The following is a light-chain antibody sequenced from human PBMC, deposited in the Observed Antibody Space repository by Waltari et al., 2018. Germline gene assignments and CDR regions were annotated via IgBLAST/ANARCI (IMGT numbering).Light chain of an antibody. J-gene: IGLJ1*01. CDR2: EVN. CDR3: SSHAGSYKPCV. V-gene: IGLV2-8*01. Sequence: QSALTQPPSASGSAGQSVTISCTGTSRDVGAYDHVSWYQQHPGNAPKLIIYEVNNRPSGVPERFAGSKSGTTASLTVSGLQADDEATYYCSSHAGSYKPCVFGTGTKVAVI. CDR1: SRDVGAYDH.